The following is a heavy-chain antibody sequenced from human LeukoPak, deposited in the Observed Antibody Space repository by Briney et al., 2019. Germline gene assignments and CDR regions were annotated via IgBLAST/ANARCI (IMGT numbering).Heavy chain of an antibody. J-gene: IGHJ4*02. CDR2: IIPIFGTA. CDR1: GGTFSSYA. Sequence: ASVKVSCTASGGTFSSYAISWVRQAPGQGLEWRGGIIPIFGTANYAQKFQGRVTITTDESTSTAYMELSSLRSEDTAVYYCARSPHYRGDPYGFDYWGQGTLVTVSS. V-gene: IGHV1-69*05. CDR3: ARSPHYRGDPYGFDY. D-gene: IGHD4-23*01.